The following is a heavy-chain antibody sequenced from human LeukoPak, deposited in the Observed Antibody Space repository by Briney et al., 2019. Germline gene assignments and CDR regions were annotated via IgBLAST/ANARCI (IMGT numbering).Heavy chain of an antibody. V-gene: IGHV1-2*02. CDR2: ISPLSGDT. Sequence: GASVKVSCKSSGYSFIAYYMHWVRLAPGQGLEWMGWISPLSGDTHYAQKFEGRVTMTRDTSISTAYMELSRLRSDDTAVYYCARKGCYFDYWGQGTLVTVSS. J-gene: IGHJ4*02. CDR1: GYSFIAYY. CDR3: ARKGCYFDY.